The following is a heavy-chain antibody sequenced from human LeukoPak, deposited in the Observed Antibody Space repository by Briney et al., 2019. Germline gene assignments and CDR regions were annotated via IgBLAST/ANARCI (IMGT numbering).Heavy chain of an antibody. CDR3: AALPAYYYGSSGYSSRRGTGGDY. D-gene: IGHD3-22*01. J-gene: IGHJ4*02. V-gene: IGHV1-58*02. CDR1: GFTFTSSA. CDR2: IVVGSGNT. Sequence: SVKVSCKASGFTFTSSAMQWVRQARGQRLEWIGWIVVGSGNTNYAQKFQERVTITRDMSTSTAYMELSSLRSEDTAVYYCAALPAYYYGSSGYSSRRGTGGDYWGQGTLVTVSS.